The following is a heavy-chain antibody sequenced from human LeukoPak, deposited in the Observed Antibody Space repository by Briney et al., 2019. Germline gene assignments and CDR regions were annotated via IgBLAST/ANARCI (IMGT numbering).Heavy chain of an antibody. D-gene: IGHD1-26*01. CDR1: GFTFGSYA. CDR2: ISGSGGSP. CDR3: AKPASGSYLTDAFDI. V-gene: IGHV3-23*01. J-gene: IGHJ3*02. Sequence: GGSLRLSCAASGFTFGSYAMSWVRQAPGKGLEWVSTISGSGGSPYYADSVKGRFTISRDNSKNTLYLQMNSLRAEDTAVYYCAKPASGSYLTDAFDIWGRGTMVTVSS.